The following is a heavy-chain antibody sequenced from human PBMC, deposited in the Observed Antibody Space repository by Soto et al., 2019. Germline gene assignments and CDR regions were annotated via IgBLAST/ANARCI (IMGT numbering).Heavy chain of an antibody. CDR1: GFTFSSYS. D-gene: IGHD3-3*01. J-gene: IGHJ5*02. Sequence: PGGSLRLSCAASGFTFSSYSMNWVRQAPGKGLEWVSSISSSSSYIYYADSVKGRFTISRDNAKNSLYLQMNSLRAEDTAVYYCARVIDTRYYDFWSTKYTWLDPWGQGTLVTVSS. CDR3: ARVIDTRYYDFWSTKYTWLDP. CDR2: ISSSSSYI. V-gene: IGHV3-21*01.